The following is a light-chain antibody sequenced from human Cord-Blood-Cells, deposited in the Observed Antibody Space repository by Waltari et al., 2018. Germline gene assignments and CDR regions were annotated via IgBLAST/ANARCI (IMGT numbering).Light chain of an antibody. CDR2: DVS. CDR3: SSYTSSSTWV. Sequence: QSALTQPASVSGSPGQSITISCTGTSSDVGGYNYVSWYQQHQGKAPKLMIFDVSKRASGVSNRFSGSKSGNTASLTISGLQAEDEADYYCSSYTSSSTWVFGGGTKLTVL. J-gene: IGLJ3*02. CDR1: SSDVGGYNY. V-gene: IGLV2-14*01.